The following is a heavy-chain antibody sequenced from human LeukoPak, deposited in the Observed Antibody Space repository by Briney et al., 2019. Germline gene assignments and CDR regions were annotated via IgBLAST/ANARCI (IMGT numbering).Heavy chain of an antibody. CDR3: ARAPGYDFWTRPYYYYYMDV. D-gene: IGHD3-3*01. CDR1: GYTFINYD. V-gene: IGHV1-8*01. J-gene: IGHJ6*03. CDR2: MNPNSGNT. Sequence: ASVTVSCKASGYTFINYDINWVRQATGQGLEWMGWMNPNSGNTGYAQKFQGRVTMTRNTSISTAYMELSSLRSEDTAVYYCARAPGYDFWTRPYYYYYMDVWGKGTTVTVSS.